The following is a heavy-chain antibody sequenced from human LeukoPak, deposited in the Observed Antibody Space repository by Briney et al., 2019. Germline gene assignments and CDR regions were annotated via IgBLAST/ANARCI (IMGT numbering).Heavy chain of an antibody. J-gene: IGHJ4*02. CDR1: GFTFSSYW. Sequence: PGGSLRLSCAASGFTFSSYWMSWVRQAPGKGLEWVANIKQDGSEKYYVDSVKGRFTISRDNAKNSLYLQMNSLRVEDTAVYYCARGVVVTRRGPRYYFDYWGRGTLVTVSS. V-gene: IGHV3-7*01. D-gene: IGHD4-23*01. CDR2: IKQDGSEK. CDR3: ARGVVVTRRGPRYYFDY.